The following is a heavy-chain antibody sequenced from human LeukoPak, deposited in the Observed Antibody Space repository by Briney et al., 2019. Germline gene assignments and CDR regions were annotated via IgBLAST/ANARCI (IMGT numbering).Heavy chain of an antibody. D-gene: IGHD6-19*01. CDR3: AREGYSGGGQKNTCFDP. V-gene: IGHV1-69*01. CDR1: GGTFSSYA. Sequence: SVKVSCKASGGTFSSYAISWVRQAPGQGLEWMGGIIPIFGTANYAQKFQGRVTITADESTSTAYMELSSLRSEDTAVYYCAREGYSGGGQKNTCFDPGGREPLVTVPS. CDR2: IIPIFGTA. J-gene: IGHJ5*02.